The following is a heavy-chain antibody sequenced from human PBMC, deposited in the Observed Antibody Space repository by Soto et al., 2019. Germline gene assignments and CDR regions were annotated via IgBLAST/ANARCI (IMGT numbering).Heavy chain of an antibody. V-gene: IGHV3-64*01. CDR3: ARDYDYDSSGYYYYYGMDV. Sequence: EVQLVESGGGLVQPGGSLRLSCAASGFTFSSYAMHWVRQAPGKGLEYVSAISSNGGSTYYANSVKGRFTISRDNSKNTLYLQMGSLRAEDMAVYYCARDYDYDSSGYYYYYGMDVWGQGTTVTVSS. CDR2: ISSNGGST. D-gene: IGHD3-22*01. J-gene: IGHJ6*02. CDR1: GFTFSSYA.